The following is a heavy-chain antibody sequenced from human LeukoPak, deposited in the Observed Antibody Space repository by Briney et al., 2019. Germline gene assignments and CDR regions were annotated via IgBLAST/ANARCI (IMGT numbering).Heavy chain of an antibody. V-gene: IGHV1-8*02. CDR1: GYTFTGYY. J-gene: IGHJ4*02. CDR2: MNPNSGNT. Sequence: ASVKVSCKASGYTFTGYYMHWVRQAPGQGLEWMGWMNPNSGNTGYAQKFQGRVTMTRNTSISTAYMELSSLRSEDTAVYYCARNDYVLQPPDHWGQGTLVTVSS. CDR3: ARNDYVLQPPDH. D-gene: IGHD3-16*01.